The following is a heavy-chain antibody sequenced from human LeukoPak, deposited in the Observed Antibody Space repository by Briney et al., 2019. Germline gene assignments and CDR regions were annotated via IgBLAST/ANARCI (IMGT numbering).Heavy chain of an antibody. CDR3: SRGRYYYASGRSYGLDV. J-gene: IGHJ6*02. V-gene: IGHV3-49*04. D-gene: IGHD3-10*01. CDR2: IRSEGYGGTA. CDR1: GFTFDDYS. Sequence: GGSLRLSCSASGFTFDDYSMNWVRQAPGKGLEGVGFIRSEGYGGTADYAASVKGRFTISRDDSKNIAYLQMNGLEPADTAVYYCSRGRYYYASGRSYGLDVWGQGTTVTVSS.